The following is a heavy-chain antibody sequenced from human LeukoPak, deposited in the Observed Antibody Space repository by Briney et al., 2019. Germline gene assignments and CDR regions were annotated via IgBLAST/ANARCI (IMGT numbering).Heavy chain of an antibody. J-gene: IGHJ4*02. Sequence: GGSLRLSCAASGFTVSSNYMSLVRQAPGKGLEGVSVIYSGGSTYYADSVKGRFTISRDNSKNTLDLQMHSLRAEDTAVYYSALDHTMVPGGPDYWGQGTLVTASS. CDR1: GFTVSSNY. CDR3: ALDHTMVPGGPDY. D-gene: IGHD3-10*01. CDR2: IYSGGST. V-gene: IGHV3-53*01.